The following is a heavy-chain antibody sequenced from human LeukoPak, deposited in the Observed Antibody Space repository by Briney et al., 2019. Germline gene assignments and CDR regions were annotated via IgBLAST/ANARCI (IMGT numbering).Heavy chain of an antibody. CDR2: IKQDGSEK. CDR3: ARDPGLYSSSSLIDY. Sequence: GGSLRLSRAASGFTFSSYWMSWVRQAPGKGLEWVANIKQDGSEKNYVDSVKGRFTISRDNAKNSLYLQMNSLRAEDTAVYYCARDPGLYSSSSLIDYWGQGTLVTVSS. V-gene: IGHV3-7*03. J-gene: IGHJ4*02. D-gene: IGHD6-6*01. CDR1: GFTFSSYW.